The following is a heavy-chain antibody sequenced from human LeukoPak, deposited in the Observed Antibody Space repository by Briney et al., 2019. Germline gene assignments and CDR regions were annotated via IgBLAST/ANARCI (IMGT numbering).Heavy chain of an antibody. J-gene: IGHJ4*02. CDR1: AASISSSSHH. CDR3: VRSQYWRFDD. Sequence: SETLSLTCTISAASISSSSHHWGWIRQSPGKGLEWIGSIYYGQTIYYNPSLNSRVTISVVTPKDQFTLQLNSVTAADTAVYYCVRSQYWRFDDWGQGTLVTVSS. V-gene: IGHV4-39*01. CDR2: IYYGQTI. D-gene: IGHD2-8*02.